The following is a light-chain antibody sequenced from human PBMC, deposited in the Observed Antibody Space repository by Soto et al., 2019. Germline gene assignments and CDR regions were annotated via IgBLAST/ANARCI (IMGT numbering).Light chain of an antibody. J-gene: IGKJ2*01. CDR2: DAS. V-gene: IGKV1-33*01. CDR3: QQYDIFPPYT. CDR1: RDISIY. Sequence: DLQMTQSPSSLSASVGNRVTITCQASRDISIYLNWYQQKPGNPPKLLVYDASNLQTGVPSRFSGSGSGTHFTFTISSLQPEDIATYYCQQYDIFPPYTFGQGTKLEIK.